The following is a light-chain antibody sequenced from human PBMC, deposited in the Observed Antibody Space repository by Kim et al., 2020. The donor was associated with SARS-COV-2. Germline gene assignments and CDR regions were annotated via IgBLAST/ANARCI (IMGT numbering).Light chain of an antibody. CDR1: QSVLYSPNNRNY. Sequence: DIVMTQSPDSLAVSLGERATINCKSSQSVLYSPNNRNYLAWYQQKPGQPPKLLIYWASTRESGVPDRFSGSGSGTDFTLTISGLQAEDVAVYYCQQYHSTPLTFGGGTKVGIK. J-gene: IGKJ4*01. V-gene: IGKV4-1*01. CDR3: QQYHSTPLT. CDR2: WAS.